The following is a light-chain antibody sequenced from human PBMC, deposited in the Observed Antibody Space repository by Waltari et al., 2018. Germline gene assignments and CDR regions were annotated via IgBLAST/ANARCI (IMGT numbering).Light chain of an antibody. CDR1: SSNIGHYF. V-gene: IGLV1-51*01. CDR3: ATWDNSLTAVV. Sequence: QSVLTQPPSVSAAPGQKVTISCSGSSSNIGHYFVSWYHQLPGATPKLLIYDNYKRPSGIPDRFSASESGTSATLDITGLQIGDEADYYCATWDNSLTAVVFGGGTKLTVL. J-gene: IGLJ2*01. CDR2: DNY.